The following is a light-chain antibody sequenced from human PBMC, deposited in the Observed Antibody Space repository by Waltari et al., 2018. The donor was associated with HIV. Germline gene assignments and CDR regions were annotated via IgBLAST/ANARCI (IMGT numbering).Light chain of an antibody. CDR2: EVT. CDR3: ASYGGTNDLV. V-gene: IGLV2-8*01. CDR1: SSDIGGYNS. J-gene: IGLJ3*02. Sequence: QSALTQPPSASGSPGQSVAISSTGTSSDIGGYNSVSWYQQHPGKAPKLMIFEVTKRPSGVPDRFSGSKSGNTASLTVSGLQAEDEADYYCASYGGTNDLVFGGGTKLTVL.